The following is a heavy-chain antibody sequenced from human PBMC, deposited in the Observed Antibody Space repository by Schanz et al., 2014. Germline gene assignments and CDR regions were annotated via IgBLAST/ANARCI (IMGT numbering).Heavy chain of an antibody. J-gene: IGHJ6*02. D-gene: IGHD3-10*01. Sequence: QVQLVQSGAEVKKPGASVKVSCKASGYTFTSYYMHWVRQAPGQGLEWMGIINPSGGSTSYAQKFQDRVTMTRDTSTSTVYMELRSLISDDTTVYYCVRDAGWAFGDYHGMDVWGRGTSVTVSS. CDR1: GYTFTSYY. CDR3: VRDAGWAFGDYHGMDV. CDR2: INPSGGST. V-gene: IGHV1-46*01.